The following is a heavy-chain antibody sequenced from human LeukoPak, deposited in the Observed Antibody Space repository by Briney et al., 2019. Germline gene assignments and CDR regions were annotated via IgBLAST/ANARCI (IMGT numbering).Heavy chain of an antibody. V-gene: IGHV4-39*07. Sequence: PSETLSLTCTVSGSSISSSSYYWGWIRQPPGKGLEWIGSIYYSGSTYYNPSLKSRVTISVDTSKNQFSLKLSSVTAADTAVYYCARDMRRVTTFCFDYWGQGTLVTVSS. J-gene: IGHJ4*02. D-gene: IGHD4-17*01. CDR2: IYYSGST. CDR3: ARDMRRVTTFCFDY. CDR1: GSSISSSSYY.